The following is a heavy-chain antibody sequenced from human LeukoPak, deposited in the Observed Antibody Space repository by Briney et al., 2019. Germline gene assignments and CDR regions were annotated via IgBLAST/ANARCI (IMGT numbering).Heavy chain of an antibody. CDR1: GFTFSSYE. CDR2: ISSSGSTI. V-gene: IGHV3-48*03. Sequence: GGSLRLSCAASGFTFSSYEMNWVRQAPGKGLEWVSYISSSGSTIYYADSVKGRFTISRDNAKNTLYLQMNSLRAEDTAVYYCAALDRGHDYWGQGTLVTVSS. CDR3: AALDRGHDY. J-gene: IGHJ4*02.